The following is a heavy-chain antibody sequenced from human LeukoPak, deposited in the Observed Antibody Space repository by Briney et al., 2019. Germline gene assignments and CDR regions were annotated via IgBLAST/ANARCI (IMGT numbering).Heavy chain of an antibody. D-gene: IGHD6-6*01. J-gene: IGHJ6*03. CDR3: ARVSSSAYYYYMDV. CDR1: GGSISSGAYY. V-gene: IGHV4-61*02. CDR2: IYTSGST. Sequence: SQTLSLTCSVSGGSISSGAYYWSWIRQPAGEGLEWIGRIYTSGSTNYNPSLKSRVTISVDTSKNQFSLNLSSVTAADTAVYYCARVSSSAYYYYMDVWGKGTTVTVSS.